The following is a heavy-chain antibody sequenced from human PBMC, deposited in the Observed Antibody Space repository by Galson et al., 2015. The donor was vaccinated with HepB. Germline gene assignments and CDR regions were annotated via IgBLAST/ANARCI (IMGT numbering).Heavy chain of an antibody. CDR1: GFTFNDYG. V-gene: IGHV3-30*02. D-gene: IGHD1-1*01. CDR2: IRYDGSKE. CDR3: AKDFAPTTTAWPDY. J-gene: IGHJ4*02. Sequence: SLRLSCAAYGFTFNDYGMYWVRQAPGKGLEWVSFIRYDGSKEFYADSVRGRFTTSRDNSKNMVYLQMSSLRPEDTAVYYCAKDFAPTTTAWPDYWGQGTLVTVSS.